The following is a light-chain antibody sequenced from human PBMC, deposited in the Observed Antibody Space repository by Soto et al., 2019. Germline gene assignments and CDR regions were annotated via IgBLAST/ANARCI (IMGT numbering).Light chain of an antibody. CDR3: QSYDSSLSVWV. J-gene: IGLJ3*02. Sequence: PVLTQPPSVSGAPGQRVTISCTGRSSNIGAGYDVHWYQQLPGTAPKLLIYGNSNRASGVPDRFSGSKSGTSASLAITGLQAEDEADYYCQSYDSSLSVWVFGGGTKFTVL. V-gene: IGLV1-40*01. CDR1: SSNIGAGYD. CDR2: GNS.